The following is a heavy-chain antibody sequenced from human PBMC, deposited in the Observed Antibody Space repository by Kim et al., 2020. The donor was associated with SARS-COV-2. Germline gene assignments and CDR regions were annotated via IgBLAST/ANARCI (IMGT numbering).Heavy chain of an antibody. J-gene: IGHJ3*02. Sequence: DPVKGRVTTPRDNSKNTLYLQMKRLRAEDTAVYYCARAGSTIWQSSAFDIWGQGTMVTVSS. CDR3: ARAGSTIWQSSAFDI. D-gene: IGHD6-19*01. V-gene: IGHV3-30*07.